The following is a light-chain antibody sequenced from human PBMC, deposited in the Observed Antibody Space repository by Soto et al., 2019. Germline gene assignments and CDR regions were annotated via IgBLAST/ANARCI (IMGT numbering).Light chain of an antibody. Sequence: QSVLTQPASVSGSPGQSITISCTGTSSDVGSYNLVSWYQQHPGKAPKLMIYEGSKRPSGVSNRFSGSKSGNTASLTISGLQAEDEADDYCCSYAGSSTFTWVFGGGTKLTVL. CDR3: CSYAGSSTFTWV. V-gene: IGLV2-23*03. CDR1: SSDVGSYNL. J-gene: IGLJ3*02. CDR2: EGS.